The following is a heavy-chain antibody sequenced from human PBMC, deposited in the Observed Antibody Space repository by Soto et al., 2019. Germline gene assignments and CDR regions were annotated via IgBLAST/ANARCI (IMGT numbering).Heavy chain of an antibody. J-gene: IGHJ5*02. Sequence: GGSLRLSCAASGFTFSSYAMHWVRQAPGKGLEWVAVISYDGSNKYYADSVKGRFTISRDNSKNTLYLQMNSLRAEDTAVYYCAREYCSSTSCWFDPWGQGTLVTVSS. CDR2: ISYDGSNK. CDR1: GFTFSSYA. D-gene: IGHD2-2*01. V-gene: IGHV3-30-3*01. CDR3: AREYCSSTSCWFDP.